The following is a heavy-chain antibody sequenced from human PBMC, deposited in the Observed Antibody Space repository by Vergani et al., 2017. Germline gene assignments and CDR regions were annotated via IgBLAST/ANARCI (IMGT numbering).Heavy chain of an antibody. J-gene: IGHJ3*02. Sequence: EVQLVESGGGLVQPGGSLRLSCAASGFTFSSYDMHWVRQATGKGLEWVSAIGTAGDTYYPGSVKGGFTISRENAKNSLYLQMNSLRAGDTAVYYCARGTRYCSSTSCYGGAFDIWGQGTMVTVSS. CDR3: ARGTRYCSSTSCYGGAFDI. CDR1: GFTFSSYD. D-gene: IGHD2-2*01. CDR2: IGTAGDT. V-gene: IGHV3-13*04.